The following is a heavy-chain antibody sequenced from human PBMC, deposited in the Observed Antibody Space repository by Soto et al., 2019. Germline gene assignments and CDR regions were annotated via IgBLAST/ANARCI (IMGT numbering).Heavy chain of an antibody. CDR3: AGVLHLFGGNSLGYGFDI. Sequence: ASVKVSCKASGYTFTSYGISWVRQAPGQGLEWMGWISAYNGNTNYAQKLQGRVTMTTDPSTSTAYMELRSLRSDDTAVYYCAGVLHLFGGNSLGYGFDIWCQGTMVTVSS. CDR1: GYTFTSYG. D-gene: IGHD2-21*02. J-gene: IGHJ3*02. CDR2: ISAYNGNT. V-gene: IGHV1-18*01.